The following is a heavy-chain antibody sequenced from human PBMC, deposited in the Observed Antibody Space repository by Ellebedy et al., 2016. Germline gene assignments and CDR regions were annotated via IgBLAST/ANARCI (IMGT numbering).Heavy chain of an antibody. Sequence: GESLKISXAASGFSVSSNDMSWVRQRPGKGLECVSVINSGGAKYYADSVEGRFTISRDNSRNTLYLQMNSLRADDTALYYCARLTPNWGQGTLVTVSS. CDR3: ARLTPN. CDR2: INSGGAK. J-gene: IGHJ4*02. CDR1: GFSVSSND. V-gene: IGHV3-53*01.